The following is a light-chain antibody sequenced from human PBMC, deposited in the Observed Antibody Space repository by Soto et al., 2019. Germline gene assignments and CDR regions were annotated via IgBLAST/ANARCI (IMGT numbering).Light chain of an antibody. CDR3: QQYDRSPLT. CDR1: QSVSSNY. CDR2: GAS. V-gene: IGKV3-20*01. J-gene: IGKJ4*01. Sequence: EIVLTQSPGTLSLSPGGRATLSCRASQSVSSNYLAWYQQKPGQAPRLLIYGASSRATGIPDRFSGSGSGTGFTLTISRLEPEDFAVYYCQQYDRSPLTFGGGTKVEIK.